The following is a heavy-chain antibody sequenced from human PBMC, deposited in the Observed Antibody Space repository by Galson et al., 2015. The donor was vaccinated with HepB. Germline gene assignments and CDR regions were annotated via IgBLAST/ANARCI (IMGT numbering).Heavy chain of an antibody. V-gene: IGHV3-23*01. J-gene: IGHJ2*01. CDR3: AKDRGAGDWYFDL. CDR1: GFTFSSYV. CDR2: IANDAGGP. D-gene: IGHD4-17*01. Sequence: SLRLSCAASGFTFSSYVTWVRQTPGKGLEWVSTIANDAGGPYYTDSVKGRFTISRDNSNNRVYLQMNSLRAEDTAVYYCAKDRGAGDWYFDLWGRGTLVTVSS.